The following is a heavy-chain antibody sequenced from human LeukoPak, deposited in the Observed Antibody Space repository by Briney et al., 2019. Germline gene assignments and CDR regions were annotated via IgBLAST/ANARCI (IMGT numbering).Heavy chain of an antibody. Sequence: GGSLRLSCAASGFTFSSYAMSWVRQAPGKGLEWVSAISGSGGSTYYTDSVKGRFTISRDNSKNTLYLQMNSLRAEDTAVYYCATHRVAATGDHAFDIWGQGTMVTVSS. CDR1: GFTFSSYA. V-gene: IGHV3-23*01. J-gene: IGHJ3*02. CDR2: ISGSGGST. D-gene: IGHD2-15*01. CDR3: ATHRVAATGDHAFDI.